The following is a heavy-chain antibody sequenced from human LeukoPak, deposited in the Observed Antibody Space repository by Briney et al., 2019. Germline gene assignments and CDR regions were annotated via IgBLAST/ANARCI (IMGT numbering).Heavy chain of an antibody. J-gene: IGHJ4*02. CDR3: AGSLSPYYDVTSAYWVWGY. Sequence: PSETLSLTCGVSGESFSGYYWSWLRQPPGKGLEWIGEINQSGDTNYNPSFETRVTMSVDASKKQFSLKVKSVTAADGAVYYCAGSLSPYYDVTSAYWVWGYWGQGTLVIISS. V-gene: IGHV4-34*01. CDR1: GESFSGYY. D-gene: IGHD3-3*01. CDR2: INQSGDT.